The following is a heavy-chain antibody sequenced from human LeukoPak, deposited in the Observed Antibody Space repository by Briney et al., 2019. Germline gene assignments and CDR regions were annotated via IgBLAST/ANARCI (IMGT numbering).Heavy chain of an antibody. CDR3: ARLAAGPNTRYFDL. J-gene: IGHJ2*01. D-gene: IGHD6-6*01. Sequence: PSETLSLTCTVSGGSISSYYWSWIRQPAGKGLECLGRIYTSGSTNYNPSLKSRVTMSVDTSKNQFSLKLSSVTAADTAVYYCARLAAGPNTRYFDLWGRGTRVTVSS. V-gene: IGHV4-4*07. CDR1: GGSISSYY. CDR2: IYTSGST.